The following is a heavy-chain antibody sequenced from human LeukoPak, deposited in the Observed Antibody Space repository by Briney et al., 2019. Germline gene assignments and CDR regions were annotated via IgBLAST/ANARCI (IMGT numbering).Heavy chain of an antibody. CDR3: ARESYHGGYSGAFDI. D-gene: IGHD1-26*01. Sequence: GGSLRLSCAASGFTFSSYEMNWVRQAPGKGLEWVSYISSSGSTIYYADSVKGRFTISRDNAKNSLYLQMNSLRAEDTAVYYCARESYHGGYSGAFDIWGQGTMVTVSS. V-gene: IGHV3-48*03. CDR1: GFTFSSYE. J-gene: IGHJ3*02. CDR2: ISSSGSTI.